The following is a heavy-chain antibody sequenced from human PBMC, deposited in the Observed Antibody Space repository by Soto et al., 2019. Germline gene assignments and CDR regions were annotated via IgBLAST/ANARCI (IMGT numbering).Heavy chain of an antibody. Sequence: ASVKVSCKASGYTFTSYDINWVRQATGQGLEWMGWMNPNSGNTGYAQKFQGRVTMTRNTSISTAYMELSSLRSEDTALFYCARGYGSGSYYYYYMDVWGKGTTVTVSS. J-gene: IGHJ6*03. CDR2: MNPNSGNT. CDR3: ARGYGSGSYYYYYMDV. CDR1: GYTFTSYD. V-gene: IGHV1-8*01. D-gene: IGHD3-10*01.